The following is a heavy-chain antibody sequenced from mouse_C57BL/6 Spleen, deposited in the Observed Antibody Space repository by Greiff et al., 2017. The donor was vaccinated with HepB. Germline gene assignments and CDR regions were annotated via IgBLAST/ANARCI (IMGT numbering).Heavy chain of an antibody. CDR1: GFSFNTYA. CDR2: IRSKSNNYAT. J-gene: IGHJ1*03. D-gene: IGHD1-1*01. CDR3: VRLTVVDWYFDV. Sequence: EVQGVESGGGLVQPKGSLKLSCAASGFSFNTYAMNWVRQAPGKGLEWVARIRSKSNNYATYYADSVKDRFTISRDDSESMLYLQMNNLKTEDTAMYYCVRLTVVDWYFDVWGTGTTVTVSS. V-gene: IGHV10-1*01.